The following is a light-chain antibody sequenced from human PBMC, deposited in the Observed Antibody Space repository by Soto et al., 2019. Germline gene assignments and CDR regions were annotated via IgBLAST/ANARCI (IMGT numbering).Light chain of an antibody. CDR2: DVS. CDR1: SSDVGDYNY. Sequence: QSALTQPRSVSGSPGQSVTISCTGTSSDVGDYNYVSWYQQYPGKAPKLVIYDVSKRPSGVPDRFSGSKSRNTASLTISGLQAEGEADCYCCSFAGSYTVRVFGGGTKLTVL. J-gene: IGLJ3*02. V-gene: IGLV2-11*01. CDR3: CSFAGSYTVRV.